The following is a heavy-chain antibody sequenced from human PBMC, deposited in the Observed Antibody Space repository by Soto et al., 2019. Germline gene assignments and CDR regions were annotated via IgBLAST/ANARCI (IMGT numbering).Heavy chain of an antibody. CDR1: GGSFSGYQ. V-gene: IGHV4-34*01. J-gene: IGHJ6*03. D-gene: IGHD3-10*01. CDR2: INESGNI. Sequence: QVQLQQWGAGLLKPSETLSLTCAVYGGSFSGYQWSWIRQTPGKGLEWIGEINESGNINYNPSLKSRVTILVDTAKKQISLKLSSVTAADTAIYYCARGLIVWFGELSRRGGYYYYMDVWGKGTTVTLSS. CDR3: ARGLIVWFGELSRRGGYYYYMDV.